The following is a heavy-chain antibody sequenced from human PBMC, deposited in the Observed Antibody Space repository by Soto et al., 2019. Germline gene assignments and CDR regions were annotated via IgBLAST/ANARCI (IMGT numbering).Heavy chain of an antibody. Sequence: VASVKVSCKASGYTFTSYDINWVRQATGQGLEWMGWMNPNSGNTGYAQKFQGRVTMTRNTSISTAYMELSSLRSEDTAVYYCARGGDSYYYYGMDVWGQGTTVTVSS. CDR2: MNPNSGNT. J-gene: IGHJ6*02. D-gene: IGHD4-17*01. V-gene: IGHV1-8*01. CDR1: GYTFTSYD. CDR3: ARGGDSYYYYGMDV.